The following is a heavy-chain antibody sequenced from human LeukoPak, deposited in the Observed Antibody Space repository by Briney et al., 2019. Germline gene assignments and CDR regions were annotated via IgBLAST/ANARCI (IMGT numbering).Heavy chain of an antibody. D-gene: IGHD4/OR15-4a*01. J-gene: IGHJ4*02. Sequence: GGSLRLSCAASGVISSNYWMTWVRQAPGKGLEWVANIKEDGSEKYYVDSVKGRFTISRDNAKNSLFLQMNSLRAEDTAVYYCARVHGAYPFDYWGQGTLVTVSS. V-gene: IGHV3-7*01. CDR1: GVISSNYW. CDR3: ARVHGAYPFDY. CDR2: IKEDGSEK.